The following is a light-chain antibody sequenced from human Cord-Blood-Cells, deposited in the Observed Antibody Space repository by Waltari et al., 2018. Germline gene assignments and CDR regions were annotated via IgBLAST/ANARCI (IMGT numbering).Light chain of an antibody. J-gene: IGLJ3*02. CDR1: ALPKQY. V-gene: IGLV3-25*03. CDR3: HSADSSGTHWV. CDR2: KDS. Sequence: SYELTQPPSVSVSPGQTATITCSGEALPKQYAYWYQQKPGQAPALVIYKDSERPPGIPERFSGSSSGTTVTLTISGVQAEDEADYSCHSADSSGTHWVFGGGTKLTVL.